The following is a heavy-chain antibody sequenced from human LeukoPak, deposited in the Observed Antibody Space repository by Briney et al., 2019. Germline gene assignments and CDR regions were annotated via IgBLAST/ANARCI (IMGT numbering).Heavy chain of an antibody. Sequence: PGGSLRLSCAASGFTFSDYGIHWVRQAPGKGLEWVALISYDGSDKYYSDSVKGRFTISRDNSKNTLFLQMNSLRAEDTAVYYCARVLSGSYDNYFDYWGQGTLVTVSS. J-gene: IGHJ4*02. CDR3: ARVLSGSYDNYFDY. V-gene: IGHV3-30*03. D-gene: IGHD1-26*01. CDR1: GFTFSDYG. CDR2: ISYDGSDK.